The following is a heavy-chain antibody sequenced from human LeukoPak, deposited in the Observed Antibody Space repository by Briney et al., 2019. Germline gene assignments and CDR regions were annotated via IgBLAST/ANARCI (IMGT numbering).Heavy chain of an antibody. J-gene: IGHJ6*02. CDR2: INHSGST. CDR1: GGSFSGYY. D-gene: IGHD3-9*01. CDR3: ARVDRLPYYDILTGYFSYGMDV. V-gene: IGHV4-34*01. Sequence: SETLSLTCAVYGGSFSGYYWSWIRQPPGKGLEWIGEINHSGSTNYNPSLKSRVTISVDTSKNQFSLKLSSVTAADTAVYYCARVDRLPYYDILTGYFSYGMDVRGQGTTVTVSS.